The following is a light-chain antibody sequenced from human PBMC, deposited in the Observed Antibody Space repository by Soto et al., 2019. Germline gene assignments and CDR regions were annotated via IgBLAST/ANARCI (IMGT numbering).Light chain of an antibody. CDR3: QVWDNSSDHRI. CDR1: NIGGKS. V-gene: IGLV3-21*04. CDR2: YNS. J-gene: IGLJ2*01. Sequence: SYELTQPPSVSVAPGKTARITCGGNNIGGKSVNWYQQKPGQAPVLVISYNSDRPSGIPERFSGSNSGNTATLTISRVEAGDEADYYCQVWDNSSDHRIFGGGTKLTVL.